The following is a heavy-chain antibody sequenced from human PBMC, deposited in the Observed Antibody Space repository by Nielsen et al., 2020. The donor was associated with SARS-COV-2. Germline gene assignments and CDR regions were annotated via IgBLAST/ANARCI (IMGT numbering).Heavy chain of an antibody. V-gene: IGHV3-48*01. CDR2: ISSSSSTI. J-gene: IGHJ6*02. CDR1: GFTFSSYT. CDR3: AFHSSSWYDPPGGMDV. D-gene: IGHD6-13*01. Sequence: GESLKISCAASGFTFSSYTMNWVRQAPGKGLEWVSYISSSSSTIYYADSVKGRFTISRDNAKNSLYLQMNSLRGEDTAVYYCAFHSSSWYDPPGGMDVWGQGTTVTVSS.